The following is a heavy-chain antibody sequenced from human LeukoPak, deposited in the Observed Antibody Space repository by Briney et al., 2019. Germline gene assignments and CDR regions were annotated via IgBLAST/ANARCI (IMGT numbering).Heavy chain of an antibody. D-gene: IGHD4-11*01. CDR1: GGSISSSSYY. Sequence: SETLSLTCTVSGGSISSSSYYWGWIRQPPGKGLEWIGSIYYSGSTYYNPSLKSRVTISVDTSKNQFSLKLSSVTAADTAVYYCARVTTVSGELDYWGQGTLVTVSS. CDR2: IYYSGST. V-gene: IGHV4-39*07. J-gene: IGHJ4*02. CDR3: ARVTTVSGELDY.